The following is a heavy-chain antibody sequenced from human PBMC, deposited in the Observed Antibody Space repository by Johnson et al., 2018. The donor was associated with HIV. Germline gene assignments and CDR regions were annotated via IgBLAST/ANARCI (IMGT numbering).Heavy chain of an antibody. V-gene: IGHV3-20*04. D-gene: IGHD3-10*01. Sequence: VQLVESGGGVVRPGGSLRPSCAASGFTFDDYGVSWVRQAPGKGLEWVSGINWHGGSPGYADSVKGRFPISRDNAKNSLYLQINRLRAEDTALYCCARDRPDNNGSGSLGAFDIWGQGTMVTVSA. CDR1: GFTFDDYG. CDR2: INWHGGSP. CDR3: ARDRPDNNGSGSLGAFDI. J-gene: IGHJ3*02.